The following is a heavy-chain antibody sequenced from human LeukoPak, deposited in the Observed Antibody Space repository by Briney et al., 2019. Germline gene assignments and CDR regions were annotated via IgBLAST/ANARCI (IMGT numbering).Heavy chain of an antibody. D-gene: IGHD3-16*01. V-gene: IGHV3-49*03. J-gene: IGHJ4*02. CDR3: TKSRYYDYVWGGY. CDR2: IRSKAYGGTT. Sequence: GRSLRLSCTASGFTFVDYAMSWFRQAPGKGLEWVGFIRSKAYGGTTEYAASVKGRFTISRDDSKSIAYLQMNSVKTEDTAVYYCTKSRYYDYVWGGYWGQGTLVTVSS. CDR1: GFTFVDYA.